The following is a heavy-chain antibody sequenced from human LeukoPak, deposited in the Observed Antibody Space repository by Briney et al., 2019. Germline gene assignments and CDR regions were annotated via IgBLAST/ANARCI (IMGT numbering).Heavy chain of an antibody. Sequence: SETLSLTCAVYGGSFSGYYWSWIRQPPGKGLEWIGEINHSGSTNYNPSLKSRVTISVDTSKNQFSLKLSSVTAADTAVYYCARGGDRGYYYMDVWGKGTTVTVYS. J-gene: IGHJ6*03. CDR3: ARGGDRGYYYMDV. D-gene: IGHD4-17*01. CDR2: INHSGST. CDR1: GGSFSGYY. V-gene: IGHV4-34*01.